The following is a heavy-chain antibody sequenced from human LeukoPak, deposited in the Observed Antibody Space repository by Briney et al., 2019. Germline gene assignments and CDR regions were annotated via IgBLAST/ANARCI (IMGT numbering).Heavy chain of an antibody. Sequence: GGSLRLSCSVSGFTFSTYVMHWVRQAPGKGLEYVSAISSNGDNTYYADSVKGRFTISRDNSKNTLYLQMNSLRAEDTAVYYCAKGGSGWYPDYYYGMDVWGKGTTVTVSS. V-gene: IGHV3-64*04. J-gene: IGHJ6*04. CDR2: ISSNGDNT. D-gene: IGHD6-19*01. CDR3: AKGGSGWYPDYYYGMDV. CDR1: GFTFSTYV.